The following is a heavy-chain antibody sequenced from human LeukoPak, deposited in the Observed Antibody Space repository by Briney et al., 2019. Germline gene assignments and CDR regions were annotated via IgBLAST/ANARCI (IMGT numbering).Heavy chain of an antibody. J-gene: IGHJ4*02. CDR2: IYYSGST. D-gene: IGHD5-24*01. CDR3: ARGDGYQGYYFDY. CDR1: GGAISSYY. Sequence: SETLSLTCTVSGGAISSYYWSWIRQPPGKGLEWIGYIYYSGSTNYNPPLKSRVTISVDTSKNQFSLKLSSVTAADTAVYYCARGDGYQGYYFDYWGQGTLVTVSS. V-gene: IGHV4-59*01.